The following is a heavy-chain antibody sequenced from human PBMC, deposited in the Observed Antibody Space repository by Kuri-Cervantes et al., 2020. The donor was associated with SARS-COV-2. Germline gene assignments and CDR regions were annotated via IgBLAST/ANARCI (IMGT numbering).Heavy chain of an antibody. CDR3: ARGEGLKAVAETDNFGMAV. V-gene: IGHV1-58*01. Sequence: SVKVSCKASGFTFTSSAVQWVRQARGQRLEWIGWIVVGSGNTNYAQKFQERVTITRDMSTSTAYMELRSLRSEDTAVYYCARGEGLKAVAETDNFGMAVWGQGTTVTVSS. D-gene: IGHD6-19*01. J-gene: IGHJ6*02. CDR1: GFTFTSSA. CDR2: IVVGSGNT.